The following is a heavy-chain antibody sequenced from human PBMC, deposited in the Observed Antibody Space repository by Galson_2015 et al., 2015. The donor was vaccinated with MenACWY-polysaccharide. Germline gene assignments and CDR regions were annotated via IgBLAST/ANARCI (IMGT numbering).Heavy chain of an antibody. D-gene: IGHD1-26*01. CDR3: ANLVGGNTGVDS. V-gene: IGHV3-23*01. CDR2: ITDSGRGT. CDR1: GFTFSNYD. J-gene: IGHJ4*02. Sequence: SLRLSCAASGFTFSNYDMFWVRQAPGKGLEWVSGITDSGRGTYYGDSVKGRFTISRDNSKNTMYLEMNSLRAEDTAVYYCANLVGGNTGVDSWGQGALVTVSS.